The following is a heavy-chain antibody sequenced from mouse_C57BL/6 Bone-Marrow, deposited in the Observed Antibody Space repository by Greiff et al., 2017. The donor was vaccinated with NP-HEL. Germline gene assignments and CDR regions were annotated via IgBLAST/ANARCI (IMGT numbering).Heavy chain of an antibody. CDR2: IDPETGGT. V-gene: IGHV1-15*01. CDR1: GYTFTDYE. CDR3: TGWLLLYAMDY. D-gene: IGHD2-3*01. Sequence: QVQLQQSGAELVRPGASVTLSCKASGYTFTDYEMHWVKQTPVHGLEWIGAIDPETGGTAYNQKFKGKAILTADKSSSTAYMELRSLTSEDSAVYYCTGWLLLYAMDYWGQGTSVTVSS. J-gene: IGHJ4*01.